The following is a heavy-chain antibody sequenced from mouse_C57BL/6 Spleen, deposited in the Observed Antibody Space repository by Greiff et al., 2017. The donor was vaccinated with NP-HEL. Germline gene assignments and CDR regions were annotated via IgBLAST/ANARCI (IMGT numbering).Heavy chain of an antibody. CDR2: ISSGSSTI. Sequence: EVKVVESGGGLVKPGGSLKLSCAASGFTFTDYCMPWVRQAPEQGLEWVAYISSGSSTIYYADTVKGRFTISRDNAKNTLFLQMTRLRAEDTAMYYCAREGFDYRGKGTTLTVSS. CDR3: AREGFDY. J-gene: IGHJ2*01. V-gene: IGHV5-17*01. CDR1: GFTFTDYC.